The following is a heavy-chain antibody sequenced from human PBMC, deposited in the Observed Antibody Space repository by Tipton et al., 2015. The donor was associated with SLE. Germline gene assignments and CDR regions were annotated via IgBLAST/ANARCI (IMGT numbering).Heavy chain of an antibody. J-gene: IGHJ4*02. D-gene: IGHD3-3*01. CDR2: IKAYSEGGTE. V-gene: IGHV3-15*01. CDR1: GFTFSKAW. Sequence: SLRLSCAASGFTFSKAWMSWVRQAPGKELEWVGRIKAYSEGGTEEYAAPVKGRFSISRDDAQATLYLQMNSLKSDDTGVYYCTTEGGYDYWRGYYNFDYWGQGTQVTVSS. CDR3: TTEGGYDYWRGYYNFDY.